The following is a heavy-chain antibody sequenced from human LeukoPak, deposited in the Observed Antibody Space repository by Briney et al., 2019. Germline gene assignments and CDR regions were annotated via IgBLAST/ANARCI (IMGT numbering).Heavy chain of an antibody. Sequence: GGSLRLSCAASGFTFSSYAMSWVRQAPGEGLEWVSAISGSGGSTYYADSVKGRFTISRDNSKNTLYLQMNSLRAEDTAVYYCAKSHKYGSGSYSPYYYGMDVWGQGTTVTVSS. V-gene: IGHV3-23*01. CDR2: ISGSGGST. D-gene: IGHD3-10*01. CDR3: AKSHKYGSGSYSPYYYGMDV. CDR1: GFTFSSYA. J-gene: IGHJ6*02.